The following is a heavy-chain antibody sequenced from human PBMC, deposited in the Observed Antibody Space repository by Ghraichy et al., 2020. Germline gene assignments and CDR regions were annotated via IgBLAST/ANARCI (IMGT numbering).Heavy chain of an antibody. CDR1: GGSIANHLDY. CDR2: IFWSGSP. V-gene: IGHV4-39*01. D-gene: IGHD2-2*01. CDR3: ARNSTSPFDL. Sequence: SETLSLTCTVSGGSIANHLDYWGWIRQPPGKTLEWLGSIFWSGSPVHSPSFRSRVTLSVDTSQNVFSLRLTSVTAADTAVYYCARNSTSPFDLWGRGILVTVSS. J-gene: IGHJ4*02.